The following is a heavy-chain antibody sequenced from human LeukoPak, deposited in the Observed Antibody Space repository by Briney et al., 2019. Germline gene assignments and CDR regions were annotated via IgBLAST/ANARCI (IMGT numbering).Heavy chain of an antibody. D-gene: IGHD5-18*01. CDR2: INPNSGGT. CDR3: ALVKGYISPGYYYYMDV. CDR1: GYTFTGYY. Sequence: ASVKVSCKASGYTFTGYYMHWVRQAPGQGLEWMGWINPNSGGTNYAQKFQGRVTMTRDTSISTAYMELSRLRSDDTAVYYCALVKGYISPGYYYYMDVWGKGTTVTVSS. V-gene: IGHV1-2*02. J-gene: IGHJ6*03.